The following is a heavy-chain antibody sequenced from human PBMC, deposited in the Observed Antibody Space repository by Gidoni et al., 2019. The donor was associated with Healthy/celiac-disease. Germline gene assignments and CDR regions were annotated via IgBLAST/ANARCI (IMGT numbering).Heavy chain of an antibody. J-gene: IGHJ2*01. V-gene: IGHV3-23*01. CDR2: ISGSGGST. CDR1: GFTFSSYA. D-gene: IGHD6-19*01. CDR3: AKDGSGRRPNWYFDL. Sequence: EVQLLESGGGLVQPGGSVRLSCEASGFTFSSYAMSWVRQAPGRGLEWVSAISGSGGSTYYADSVKGRFTISRDNSKNTLYLQMNSLRAEDTSVYYCAKDGSGRRPNWYFDLWGRGTLVTVSS.